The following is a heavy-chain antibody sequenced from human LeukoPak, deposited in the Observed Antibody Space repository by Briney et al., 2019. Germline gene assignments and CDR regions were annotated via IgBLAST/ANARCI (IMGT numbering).Heavy chain of an antibody. CDR2: IIPILGIA. J-gene: IGHJ4*02. D-gene: IGHD5-18*01. CDR3: ARDSGPRRGYSYGYEGY. V-gene: IGHV1-69*04. Sequence: ASVKVSFKASGGTFISYAISWVRQAPGQGLEWMGRIIPILGIANYAQKFQGRVTITADKSTSTAYMELSSLRSEDTAVYYCARDSGPRRGYSYGYEGYWGQGTLVTVSS. CDR1: GGTFISYA.